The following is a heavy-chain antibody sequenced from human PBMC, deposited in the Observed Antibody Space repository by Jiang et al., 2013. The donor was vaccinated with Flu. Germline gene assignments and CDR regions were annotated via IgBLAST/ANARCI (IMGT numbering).Heavy chain of an antibody. D-gene: IGHD2-2*01. J-gene: IGHJ6*03. CDR1: GGTFSSYA. CDR3: ARDGGGSDVVVPAANYYYYYMDV. CDR2: IIPIFGTA. Sequence: GAEVKKPGSSVKVSCKASGGTFSSYAISWVRQAPGQGLEWMGGIIPIFGTANYAQKFQGRVTITADESTSTAYMELSSLRSEDTAVYYCARDGGGSDVVVPAANYYYYYMDVWGKGTTVTVSS. V-gene: IGHV1-69*01.